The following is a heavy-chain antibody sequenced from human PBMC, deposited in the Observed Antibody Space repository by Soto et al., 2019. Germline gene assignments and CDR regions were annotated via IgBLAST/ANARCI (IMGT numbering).Heavy chain of an antibody. CDR3: ARGVAGSGFDL. CDR2: TYYRSNWRH. D-gene: IGHD6-19*01. V-gene: IGHV6-1*01. J-gene: IGHJ4*02. Sequence: PSQNLSLTCAISGDSVSSNTAAWNWIRSSPSRGLEWLGRTYYRSNWRHDYAVSVKSRITVNPDTSKNHFSLQLNSVTPDDTAVYYCARGVAGSGFDLWGQGTLVTV. CDR1: GDSVSSNTAA.